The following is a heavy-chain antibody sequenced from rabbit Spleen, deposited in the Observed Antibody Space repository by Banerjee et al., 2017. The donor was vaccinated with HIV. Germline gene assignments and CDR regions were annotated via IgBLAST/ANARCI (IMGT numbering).Heavy chain of an antibody. D-gene: IGHD6-1*01. CDR3: ARGYGFAMSRLDL. Sequence: QSLEESGGDLVKPGASLTLTCTASGVSFSSNYYMCWVRQAPGKGLEWIACIDTGSSGFTYFASWAKGRFTISKTSSTTVTLQVTSLTAADTATYFCARGYGFAMSRLDLWGPGTLVTVS. J-gene: IGHJ3*01. CDR1: GVSFSSNYY. CDR2: IDTGSSGFT. V-gene: IGHV1S40*01.